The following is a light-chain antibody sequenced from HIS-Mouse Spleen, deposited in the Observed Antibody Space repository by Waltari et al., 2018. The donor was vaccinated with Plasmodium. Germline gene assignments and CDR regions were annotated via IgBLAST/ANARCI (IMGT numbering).Light chain of an antibody. Sequence: IQLTTSPSSLSSSAGDSVTITCRASQGISSALAWYQQKPGKAPKLLIYDASTLESGVPSRFSGSGSGTDFTLTISSLQPEDFATYYCQQFNSYPLTFGGGTKVEIK. J-gene: IGKJ4*01. CDR2: DAS. CDR1: QGISSA. V-gene: IGKV1-13*02. CDR3: QQFNSYPLT.